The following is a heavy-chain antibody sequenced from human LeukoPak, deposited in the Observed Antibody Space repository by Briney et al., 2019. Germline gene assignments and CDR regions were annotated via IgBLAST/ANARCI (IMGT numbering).Heavy chain of an antibody. CDR1: GGSISSGSYY. J-gene: IGHJ4*02. V-gene: IGHV4-61*02. D-gene: IGHD5-18*01. CDR2: IYTSGST. CDR3: ARGTRGYSYGLDY. Sequence: SETLSLTCTVPGGSISSGSYYWSWIRQPAGKGLEWIGRIYTSGSTNYNPSLKSRVTISVDTSKNQFSLKLSSVTAADTAVYYCARGTRGYSYGLDYWGQGTLVTVSS.